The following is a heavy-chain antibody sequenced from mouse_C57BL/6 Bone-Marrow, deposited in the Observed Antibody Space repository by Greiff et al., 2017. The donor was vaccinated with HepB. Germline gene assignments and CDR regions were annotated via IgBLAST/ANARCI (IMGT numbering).Heavy chain of an antibody. Sequence: EVMLVESGGGLVQPGGSLSLSCAASGFTFTDYYMSWVRQPPGKALEWLGFIRNKANGYTTEYSASVKGRFTISRDNSKSILYLQMNALRAEDSATYYCARYKDLRYFDVWGTGTTVTVSS. J-gene: IGHJ1*03. CDR1: GFTFTDYY. CDR3: ARYKDLRYFDV. V-gene: IGHV7-3*01. CDR2: IRNKANGYTT.